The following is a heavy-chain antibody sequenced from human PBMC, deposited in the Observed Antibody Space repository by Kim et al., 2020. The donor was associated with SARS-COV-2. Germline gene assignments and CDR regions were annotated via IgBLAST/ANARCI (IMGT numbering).Heavy chain of an antibody. D-gene: IGHD4-17*01. Sequence: SETLSLTCTVSGGSISSSSYYWGWIRQPPGKGLEWIGSIYYSGSTYYNPSLKSRVTISVDTSKNQFSLKLSSVTAADTAVYYCARDWVVGDYGGNYYYGMDVWGQGTTVTVSS. J-gene: IGHJ6*02. CDR2: IYYSGST. CDR3: ARDWVVGDYGGNYYYGMDV. CDR1: GGSISSSSYY. V-gene: IGHV4-39*07.